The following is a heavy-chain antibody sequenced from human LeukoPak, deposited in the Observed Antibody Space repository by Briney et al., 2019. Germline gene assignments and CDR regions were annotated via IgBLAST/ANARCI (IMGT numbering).Heavy chain of an antibody. V-gene: IGHV5-51*01. Sequence: GESLKISCKSSGYNFSNYWIGWVRQMPGKGLEWMAIIYPGDSDTRYGPSFQGQDTISADKSISTAYLQWSSLKASDTAIYYCARVKVVVTTPNHFDFWGQGTLVTVSS. D-gene: IGHD2-21*02. CDR2: IYPGDSDT. J-gene: IGHJ4*02. CDR1: GYNFSNYW. CDR3: ARVKVVVTTPNHFDF.